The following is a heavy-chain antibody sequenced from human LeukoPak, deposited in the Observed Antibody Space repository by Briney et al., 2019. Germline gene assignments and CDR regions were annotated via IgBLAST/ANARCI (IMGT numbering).Heavy chain of an antibody. CDR2: IIPILGIA. CDR3: ARDYHIPHLPIVVVIKGTDYFDY. V-gene: IGHV1-69*04. CDR1: GGTFSSYA. D-gene: IGHD3-22*01. Sequence: ASVKVSCKASGGTFSSYAISWVRQAPGQGLEWMGRIIPILGIANYAQKFQGRVTITADKSTSTAYMELRSLRSDDTAVYYCARDYHIPHLPIVVVIKGTDYFDYWGQGTLVTVSS. J-gene: IGHJ4*02.